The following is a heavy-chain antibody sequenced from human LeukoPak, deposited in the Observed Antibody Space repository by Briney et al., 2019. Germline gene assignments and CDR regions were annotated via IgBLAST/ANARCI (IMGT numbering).Heavy chain of an antibody. CDR2: IYYSGST. V-gene: IGHV4-59*08. J-gene: IGHJ3*02. CDR1: GGSINSYY. Sequence: SETLSLTCTVSGGSINSYYWSWIRQPPGQGLEWIGYIYYSGSTNYNPSLKSRVTISVDTSNNKFSLKLTSLTAADTAVYYCVRHLSAGRPAFDIWGQGTMVTVSS. D-gene: IGHD2-15*01. CDR3: VRHLSAGRPAFDI.